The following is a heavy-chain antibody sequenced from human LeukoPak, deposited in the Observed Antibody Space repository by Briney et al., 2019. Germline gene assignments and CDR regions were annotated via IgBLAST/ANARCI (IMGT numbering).Heavy chain of an antibody. D-gene: IGHD2-21*01. V-gene: IGHV3-23*01. CDR2: ISGGAGST. CDR3: AKGPTYCGGDCYPHFDY. J-gene: IGHJ4*02. CDR1: GFTFTIYA. Sequence: GGSLRLSCAASGFTFTIYAISWVRQAPGKGLEWVSAISGGAGSTYYADSVKGRFTISRDNSKNTLYLQMNSLRAEDTAVYYCAKGPTYCGGDCYPHFDYWGQGILVTVSS.